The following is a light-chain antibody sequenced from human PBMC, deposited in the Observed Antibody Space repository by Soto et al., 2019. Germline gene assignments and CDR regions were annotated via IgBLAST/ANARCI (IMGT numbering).Light chain of an antibody. CDR2: EFT. CDR3: NSHAGTNNFPYV. V-gene: IGLV2-8*01. Sequence: QSVLTQPPSASGSPGQSVTISCTGTSSDVGAYNYVSWYQHRPGKAPKLMIYEFTKRPSGVPDRFSGAKSGNTASLTLSGPEAEDEADYYYNSHAGTNNFPYVFGTGTKLTVL. CDR1: SSDVGAYNY. J-gene: IGLJ1*01.